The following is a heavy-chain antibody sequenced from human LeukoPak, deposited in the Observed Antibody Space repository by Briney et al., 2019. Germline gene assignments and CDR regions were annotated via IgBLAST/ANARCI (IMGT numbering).Heavy chain of an antibody. V-gene: IGHV1-2*02. CDR1: GYSFTGYF. CDR2: IDPSSGDT. J-gene: IGHJ4*02. D-gene: IGHD3-22*01. CDR3: ARSGSTGYSLDY. Sequence: ASVKVSCKASGYSFTGYFIHWVRQAPGQGLEWMGCIDPSSGDTKYAQKFQGRVSMPRDTSTRTAYMELSRLRSDDTAVYFCARSGSTGYSLDYWGQGTLVTVSS.